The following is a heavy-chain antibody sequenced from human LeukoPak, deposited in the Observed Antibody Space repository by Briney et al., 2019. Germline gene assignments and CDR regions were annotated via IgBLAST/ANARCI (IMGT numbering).Heavy chain of an antibody. CDR1: GYTFTSYD. CDR2: MNANSGNT. Sequence: ASVKVSCKASGYTFTSYDINWVRQATGQGLKWMGWMNANSGNTGYAQKFQGRVTMTRNTSISTAYMELSSLRSEDTAVYYCARESGYSYGYSFRYWGQGTLVTVSS. J-gene: IGHJ4*02. V-gene: IGHV1-8*01. CDR3: ARESGYSYGYSFRY. D-gene: IGHD5-18*01.